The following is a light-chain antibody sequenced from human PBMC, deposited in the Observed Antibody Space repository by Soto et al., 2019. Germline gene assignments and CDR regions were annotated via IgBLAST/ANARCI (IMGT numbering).Light chain of an antibody. CDR1: QSVRNY. V-gene: IGKV3-20*01. Sequence: EIVLTQSPGTLSLSPGERATLSCRASQSVRNYLAWYRQKPGQAPRLLIYGASTRAAGIPDRFGGSGSGTDFTLTISGQEPEDFAMYYCHHYSSPPATFGGGTRVESK. CDR3: HHYSSPPAT. CDR2: GAS. J-gene: IGKJ4*01.